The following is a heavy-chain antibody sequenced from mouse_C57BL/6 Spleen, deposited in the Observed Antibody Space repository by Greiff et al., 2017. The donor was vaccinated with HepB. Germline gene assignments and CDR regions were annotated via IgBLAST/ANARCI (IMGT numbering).Heavy chain of an antibody. CDR2: IDPENGDT. V-gene: IGHV14-4*01. J-gene: IGHJ1*03. Sequence: DVQLVESGAELVRPGASVKLSCTASGFNIKDDYMHWVKQRPEQGLEWIGWIDPENGDTEYASKFQGKATITADTSSNTAYLQLSSLTSEDTAVYYCTRGIYYGNPPYWYFDVWGTGTTVTVSS. D-gene: IGHD2-1*01. CDR1: GFNIKDDY. CDR3: TRGIYYGNPPYWYFDV.